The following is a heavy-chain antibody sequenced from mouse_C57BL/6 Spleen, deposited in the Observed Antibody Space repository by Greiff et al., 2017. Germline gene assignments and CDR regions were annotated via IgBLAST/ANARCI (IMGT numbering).Heavy chain of an antibody. V-gene: IGHV1-64*01. CDR1: GYTFTSYW. Sequence: QVQLKQPGAELVKPGASVKLSCKASGYTFTSYWMHWVKQRPGQGLEWIGMIHPNSGSTNYNEKFKSKATLTVDKSSSTAYMQLSSLTSEDSAVYYCASLYGYDDGDYFDYWGQGTTLTVSS. CDR2: IHPNSGST. D-gene: IGHD2-2*01. J-gene: IGHJ2*01. CDR3: ASLYGYDDGDYFDY.